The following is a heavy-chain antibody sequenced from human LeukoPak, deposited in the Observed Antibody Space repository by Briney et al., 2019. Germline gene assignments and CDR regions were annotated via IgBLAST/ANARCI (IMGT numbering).Heavy chain of an antibody. Sequence: RTSETLSLTCTVSGVSINSNNYYWGRIRQPPGKGPEWIGSIYYSGSTYYNPSLKNRVTIFVDTSKNQFSLKVTSVTAADTAVYYCARHGRLVAVAGTAPPDYWGQGTLVTVSS. CDR3: ARHGRLVAVAGTAPPDY. CDR2: IYYSGST. V-gene: IGHV4-39*01. J-gene: IGHJ4*02. CDR1: GVSINSNNYY. D-gene: IGHD6-19*01.